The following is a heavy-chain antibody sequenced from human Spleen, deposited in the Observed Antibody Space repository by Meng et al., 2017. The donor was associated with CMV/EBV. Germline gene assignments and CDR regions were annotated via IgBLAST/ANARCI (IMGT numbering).Heavy chain of an antibody. Sequence: GESLKISCAASGFTFSSYAMTWVRQAPGKGLEWVSVIYSGGSTYYADSVKGRFTISRDNSKNTLYLQMNSLRAEDTAVYYCARDGGSIIGYYGMDVWGQGTTVTVSS. CDR3: ARDGGSIIGYYGMDV. V-gene: IGHV3-53*01. D-gene: IGHD3-10*01. CDR2: IYSGGST. CDR1: GFTFSSYA. J-gene: IGHJ6*02.